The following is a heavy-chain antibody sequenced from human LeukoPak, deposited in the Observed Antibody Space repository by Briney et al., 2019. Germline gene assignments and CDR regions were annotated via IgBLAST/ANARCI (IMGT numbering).Heavy chain of an antibody. CDR2: MNPNSGNT. Sequence: ASVKVSCKASGYTFTSYDINWVRQATGQGLEWMGWMNPNSGNTGYAQKFQGRVTMTRNTSISTAYMELSSLRSEDTAVYYCARGQRVLGKLGPQPDGMDVWGQGTTVTVSS. V-gene: IGHV1-8*01. D-gene: IGHD7-27*01. CDR3: ARGQRVLGKLGPQPDGMDV. J-gene: IGHJ6*02. CDR1: GYTFTSYD.